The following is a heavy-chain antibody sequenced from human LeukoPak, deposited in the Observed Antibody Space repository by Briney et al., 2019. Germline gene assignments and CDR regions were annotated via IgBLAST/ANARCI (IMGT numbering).Heavy chain of an antibody. J-gene: IGHJ4*02. CDR1: AFTFSNFY. CDR3: ARGQTWAFDY. Sequence: SGGSLRLSCAASAFTFSNFYMNWVRQAPWKGLEWVANIKPDGSEEYYVDSVKGRFTISRDNAQNSLYLQMSSLRADDTAVYYCARGQTWAFDYWGRGTLVTVSS. CDR2: IKPDGSEE. D-gene: IGHD3-16*01. V-gene: IGHV3-7*04.